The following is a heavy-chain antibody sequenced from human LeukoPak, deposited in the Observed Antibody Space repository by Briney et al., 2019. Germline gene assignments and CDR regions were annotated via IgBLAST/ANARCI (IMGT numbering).Heavy chain of an antibody. D-gene: IGHD2-21*02. J-gene: IGHJ2*01. CDR2: MNPNSGNT. Sequence: ASVKVSCKASGYTFTSYDINWVRQATGQGLEWMGWMNPNSGNTGYAQKFQGRVTMTRNTSISTAYMELSSLRSEDTAVYYCARALTHIVVVTATEADWYFDLWGRGTLVTVSS. V-gene: IGHV1-8*01. CDR1: GYTFTSYD. CDR3: ARALTHIVVVTATEADWYFDL.